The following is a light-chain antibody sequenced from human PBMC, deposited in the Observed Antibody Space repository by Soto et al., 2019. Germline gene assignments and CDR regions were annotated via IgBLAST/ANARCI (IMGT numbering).Light chain of an antibody. J-gene: IGKJ5*01. Sequence: EIVLTQSPATLSLSTGERATLSCRASQSVTNSLAWYQQKPGQAPRLLVYDASNRATGVPARFSGSGSGTDFTLTISSLEPEDFAVYYCQQRYNWPPITFGQGTRLEIK. V-gene: IGKV3-11*01. CDR2: DAS. CDR1: QSVTNS. CDR3: QQRYNWPPIT.